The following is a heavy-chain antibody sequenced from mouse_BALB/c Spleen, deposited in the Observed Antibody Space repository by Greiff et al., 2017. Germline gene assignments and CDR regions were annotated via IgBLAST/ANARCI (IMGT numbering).Heavy chain of an antibody. Sequence: QVQLKESGAELAKPGASVKMSCKASGYTFTSYWMHWVKQRPGQGLEWIGYINPSTGYTEYNQKFKDKATLTADKSSSTAYMQLSSLTSEDSAVYYCARPRDYDGAWFAYWGQGTLVTVSA. V-gene: IGHV1-7*01. J-gene: IGHJ3*01. CDR3: ARPRDYDGAWFAY. CDR2: INPSTGYT. CDR1: GYTFTSYW. D-gene: IGHD2-4*01.